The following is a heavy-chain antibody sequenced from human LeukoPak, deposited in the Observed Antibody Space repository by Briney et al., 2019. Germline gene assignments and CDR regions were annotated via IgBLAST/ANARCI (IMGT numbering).Heavy chain of an antibody. J-gene: IGHJ3*02. CDR2: TSYDGSNK. V-gene: IGHV3-30*04. CDR1: GFTFSSYA. Sequence: GGSLRLSCAASGFTFSSYAMHWVRQAPGKGLEWVAVTSYDGSNKYYADSVKGRFTISRDNSKNTLYLQMNSLRAEDTAVYYCARDGVLRYFDWLVGDAFDIWGQGTMVTVSS. CDR3: ARDGVLRYFDWLVGDAFDI. D-gene: IGHD3-9*01.